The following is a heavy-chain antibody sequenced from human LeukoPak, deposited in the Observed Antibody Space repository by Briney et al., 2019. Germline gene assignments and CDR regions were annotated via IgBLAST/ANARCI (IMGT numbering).Heavy chain of an antibody. V-gene: IGHV3-7*01. CDR3: ARDRFDIVVVVAATRHSMGY. D-gene: IGHD2-15*01. Sequence: PGGSLRLSCAASGFTFSSYWMSWVRQAPGKGLEWVANIKQDGSEKYYVDSVKGRFTISRDNSKNTLYLQMNSLRAEDTAVYYCARDRFDIVVVVAATRHSMGYWGQGTLVTVSS. CDR1: GFTFSSYW. J-gene: IGHJ4*01. CDR2: IKQDGSEK.